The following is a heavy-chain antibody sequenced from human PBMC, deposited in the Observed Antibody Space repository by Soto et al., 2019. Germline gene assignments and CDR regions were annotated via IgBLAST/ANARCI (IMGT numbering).Heavy chain of an antibody. CDR1: GSSCTSYW. Sequence: GESLKISCKGSGSSCTSYWIGWVRQMPGRGLEWMALIYPGDSDTSSNPSFQAQVTISADKSISNAYLQWSSLKASDIAMYYCARGAAPGTTEYLQHWGQGTLVTVSS. D-gene: IGHD6-13*01. V-gene: IGHV5-51*01. CDR3: ARGAAPGTTEYLQH. CDR2: IYPGDSDT. J-gene: IGHJ1*01.